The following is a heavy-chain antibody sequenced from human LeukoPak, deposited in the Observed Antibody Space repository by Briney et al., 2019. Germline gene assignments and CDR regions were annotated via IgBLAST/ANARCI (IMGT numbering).Heavy chain of an antibody. J-gene: IGHJ4*02. Sequence: PGGPLRLSCAASGFTFSSYAMSWVRQAPGKGLEWVSAISGSGGSTYYADSVKGQFTISRDNSKNTLYLQMNSLRAEDTAVYYCAKDYQGRWLVYFDYWGQGTLVTVSS. D-gene: IGHD6-19*01. V-gene: IGHV3-23*01. CDR2: ISGSGGST. CDR3: AKDYQGRWLVYFDY. CDR1: GFTFSSYA.